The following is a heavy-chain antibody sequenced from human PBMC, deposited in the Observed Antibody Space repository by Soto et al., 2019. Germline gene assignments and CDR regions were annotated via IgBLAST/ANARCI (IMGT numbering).Heavy chain of an antibody. CDR2: FYYSGST. CDR1: GGSISSYY. V-gene: IGHV4-59*08. Sequence: SETLSLTCTVSGGSISSYYWSWIRQPPGKGLEWIVFFYYSGSTNYNPSLKSRFTISVDTSKNQFSLMLSSVTAADTAAYYCSRFFSRVSGYSGYDYKEWYFDYWGQGTLVTVSS. CDR3: SRFFSRVSGYSGYDYKEWYFDY. J-gene: IGHJ4*02. D-gene: IGHD5-12*01.